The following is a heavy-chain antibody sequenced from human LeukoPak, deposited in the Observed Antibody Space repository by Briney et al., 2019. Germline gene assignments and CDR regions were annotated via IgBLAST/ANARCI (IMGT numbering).Heavy chain of an antibody. V-gene: IGHV4-34*01. CDR2: INDSGST. J-gene: IGHJ4*02. Sequence: SETLSLTCTVSGGSISSYYWTWIRQRPGKGLEWIAEINDSGSTNSNSSLRSRVAISLDTSKNQFSLRLTSVTAADTAVYYCARGQYCSTTTCYSARRYFDFWGQGTLVTVSS. CDR1: GGSISSYY. D-gene: IGHD2-2*01. CDR3: ARGQYCSTTTCYSARRYFDF.